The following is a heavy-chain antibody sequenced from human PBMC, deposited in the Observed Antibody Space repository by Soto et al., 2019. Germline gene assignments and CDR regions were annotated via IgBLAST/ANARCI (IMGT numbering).Heavy chain of an antibody. J-gene: IGHJ4*02. CDR3: AREADYGSGSHLKFIDY. CDR2: INHSGST. D-gene: IGHD3-10*01. Sequence: SETLSLTCAVYGGSFSGYYWSWIRQPPGKGLEWIGEINHSGSTNYNPSLKSRVTISVDTSKNQFSLKLSSVTAADTAVYYCAREADYGSGSHLKFIDYWGQGTLVNVSS. CDR1: GGSFSGYY. V-gene: IGHV4-34*01.